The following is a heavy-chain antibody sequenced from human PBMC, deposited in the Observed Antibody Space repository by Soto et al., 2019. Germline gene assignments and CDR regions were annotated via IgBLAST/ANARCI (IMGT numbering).Heavy chain of an antibody. D-gene: IGHD1-26*01. CDR1: GFTFSGYA. CDR3: ATENRNWELLY. J-gene: IGHJ4*02. CDR2: ISYDGNNK. Sequence: GGSLRLSCAASGFTFSGYAMHWIRQTPGKGLEWVAVISYDGNNKYYADSAKGRFTISRDNSKNTLYLEMNSLRAEDTAVFYCATENRNWELLYWGQGTLVTVSS. V-gene: IGHV3-30-3*01.